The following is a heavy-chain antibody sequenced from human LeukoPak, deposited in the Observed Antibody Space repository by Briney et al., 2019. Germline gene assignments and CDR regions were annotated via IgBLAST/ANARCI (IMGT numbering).Heavy chain of an antibody. V-gene: IGHV3-33*01. D-gene: IGHD6-13*01. J-gene: IGHJ6*04. Sequence: GRSLRLSCAASGFTFSSYGMHWVRQAPGKGLEWVAVIWYDGSNKYYADSVKGRFTISRDNSKNTLYLQMNSLRAEDTAVYYCARGESSSWYLKPYCGMDVWGKGTTVTVSS. CDR3: ARGESSSWYLKPYCGMDV. CDR2: IWYDGSNK. CDR1: GFTFSSYG.